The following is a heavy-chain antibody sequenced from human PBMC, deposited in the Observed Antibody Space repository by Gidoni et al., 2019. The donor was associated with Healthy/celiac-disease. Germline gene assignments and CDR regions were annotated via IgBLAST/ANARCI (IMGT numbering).Heavy chain of an antibody. V-gene: IGHV1-69*01. Sequence: QVQLVQSGAEVKKPGSSVKVSCKASGGTFSRYAISWVRQAPGQGLEWMGGIIPIFGTANYAQKFQGRVTITADESTSTAYMELSSLRSEDTAVYYCARELTTVVTIGVNGMDVWGQGTTVTVSS. CDR1: GGTFSRYA. CDR3: ARELTTVVTIGVNGMDV. CDR2: IIPIFGTA. D-gene: IGHD4-17*01. J-gene: IGHJ6*02.